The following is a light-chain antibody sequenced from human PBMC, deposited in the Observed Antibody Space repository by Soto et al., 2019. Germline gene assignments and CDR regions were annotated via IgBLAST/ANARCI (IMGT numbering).Light chain of an antibody. V-gene: IGLV2-14*01. Sequence: QSALTQPASVSGSPGLSIAISCTGTSRDVGGYNSVSWYQQQPGKVPKLMIYDVSNRPSGVSNRFSVSKSGNTASLTLSGLQADDEGDYYCSSYTTGGSYVFGTGTKLTVL. CDR3: SSYTTGGSYV. CDR2: DVS. J-gene: IGLJ1*01. CDR1: SRDVGGYNS.